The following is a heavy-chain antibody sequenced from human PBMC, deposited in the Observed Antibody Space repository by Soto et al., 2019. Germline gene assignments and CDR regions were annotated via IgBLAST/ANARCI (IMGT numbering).Heavy chain of an antibody. Sequence: EVQLLESGGGLVQPGGSLRLSCAASGFTFSSYAMSWVRQAPGKGLEWVSAISGSGGSTYYADSVKGRFTLSRDISKNILYLQMNSLRAEDTAVYNCARGGSLYYYYGIDVWGQGTTVTVSS. CDR2: ISGSGGST. D-gene: IGHD3-16*01. J-gene: IGHJ6*02. V-gene: IGHV3-23*01. CDR1: GFTFSSYA. CDR3: ARGGSLYYYYGIDV.